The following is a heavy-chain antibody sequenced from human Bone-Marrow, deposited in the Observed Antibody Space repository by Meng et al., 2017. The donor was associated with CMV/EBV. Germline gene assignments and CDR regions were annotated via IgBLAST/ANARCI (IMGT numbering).Heavy chain of an antibody. CDR2: IFYSGST. J-gene: IGHJ4*02. CDR1: GGSIRSSSYY. CDR3: ARVNSSGWTYYFDY. D-gene: IGHD6-19*01. Sequence: SETLSLICTVSGGSIRSSSYYWGWIRQPPGKGLEWIGSIFYSGSTYYSPSLKSRVTISVDTSKNQFSLKLSSVTAADTAVYYCARVNSSGWTYYFDYWGQGTLVTVSS. V-gene: IGHV4-39*07.